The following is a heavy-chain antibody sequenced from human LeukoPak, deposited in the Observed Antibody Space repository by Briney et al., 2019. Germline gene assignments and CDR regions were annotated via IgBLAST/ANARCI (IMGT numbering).Heavy chain of an antibody. V-gene: IGHV3-21*01. CDR2: ISSSSSYI. J-gene: IGHJ3*02. CDR1: GFTFSSYS. D-gene: IGHD2-2*01. Sequence: GGSLRLSCTASGFTFSSYSMNWVRQAPGKGLEWVSSISSSSSYIYYADSVKGRFTISRDNAKNSLYLQMNSLRAEDTAVYYCARTRPAPLAFDIWGQGTMVTVSS. CDR3: ARTRPAPLAFDI.